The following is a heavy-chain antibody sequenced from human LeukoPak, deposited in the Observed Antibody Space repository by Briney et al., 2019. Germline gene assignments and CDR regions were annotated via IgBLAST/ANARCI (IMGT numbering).Heavy chain of an antibody. CDR3: ARVHYDSSGFDY. CDR1: GGSVSNKY. CDR2: IYYSGST. J-gene: IGHJ4*02. D-gene: IGHD3-22*01. Sequence: SETLSLTCTVSGGSVSNKYWSWIRQPPGKGLEWIGYIYYSGSTNYNPSLKGRVTISVDTSKNQFSLKLSSVTAADTAVYYCARVHYDSSGFDYWGQGTLVTVSS. V-gene: IGHV4-59*02.